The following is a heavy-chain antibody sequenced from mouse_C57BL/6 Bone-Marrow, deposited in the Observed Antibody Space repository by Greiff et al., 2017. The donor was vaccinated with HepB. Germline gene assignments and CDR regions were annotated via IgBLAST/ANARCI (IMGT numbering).Heavy chain of an antibody. CDR1: GYSITSDY. D-gene: IGHD4-1*01. J-gene: IGHJ1*03. Sequence: VQLQQSGPGLAKPSQPLSLTCSVTGYSITSDYWNWIRKFPGNKLEYMGYISYSGSTYYNPSLKSRISITRDTSKNQYYLQLNSVTTEDTATEYCARSNGDGGGYFDVWGTGTTVTVSS. V-gene: IGHV3-8*01. CDR3: ARSNGDGGGYFDV. CDR2: ISYSGST.